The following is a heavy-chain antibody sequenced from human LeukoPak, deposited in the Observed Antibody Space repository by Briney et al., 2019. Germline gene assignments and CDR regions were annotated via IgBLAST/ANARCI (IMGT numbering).Heavy chain of an antibody. CDR1: GGSISSYY. V-gene: IGHV4-59*01. J-gene: IGHJ6*02. Sequence: SETLSLTCTVSGGSISSYYWSWIRQPPGKGLEWIGYIYYSGSPNYNPSLKSRVTISVDTSKNQFSLKLSSVTAADTAVYYCARVPSGSFYYYGMDVWGQGTTVTVSS. CDR3: ARVPSGSFYYYGMDV. D-gene: IGHD3-10*01. CDR2: IYYSGSP.